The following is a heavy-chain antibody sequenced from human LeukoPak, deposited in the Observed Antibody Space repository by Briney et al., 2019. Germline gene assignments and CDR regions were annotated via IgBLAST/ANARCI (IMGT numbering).Heavy chain of an antibody. Sequence: GGSLRLSCAAPGFMFHDYAIHCVRQAPGKGLEWVSLISGDGGSTFYADSVKGRFTISRDNSKNSLYLQMNSLRSDDTALYYCARESESSGWYDYWGQGTLVTVSS. CDR1: GFMFHDYA. CDR2: ISGDGGST. CDR3: ARESESSGWYDY. D-gene: IGHD6-19*01. J-gene: IGHJ4*02. V-gene: IGHV3-43*02.